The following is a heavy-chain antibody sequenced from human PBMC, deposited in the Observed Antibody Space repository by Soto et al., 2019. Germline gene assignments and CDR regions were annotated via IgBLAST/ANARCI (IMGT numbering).Heavy chain of an antibody. CDR3: ARDYDFWSGYYYYYYMDV. J-gene: IGHJ6*03. CDR1: GYTFTSYA. V-gene: IGHV1-3*01. CDR2: INAGNGNT. Sequence: ASMKVCKASGYTFTSYAMHWVRQAPGQRLEWMGWINAGNGNTKYSQKFQGRVTITRDTSASTAYMELSSLRSEDTAVYYCARDYDFWSGYYYYYYMDVWGKGTTVTVSS. D-gene: IGHD3-3*01.